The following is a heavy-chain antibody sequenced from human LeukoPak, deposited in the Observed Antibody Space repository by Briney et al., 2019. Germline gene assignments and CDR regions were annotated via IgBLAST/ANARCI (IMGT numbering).Heavy chain of an antibody. CDR1: GFTFSNYW. CDR3: ARAPLTDYYDSSLAFDY. Sequence: PGGSLRLSCAASGFTFSNYWMSWVRQAPGKGLEWVANIKQDGSEKYYVDSVKGRFTISRDNAKNSLYLQMNSLRAEDTAVYYCARAPLTDYYDSSLAFDYWGQGTLVTVSS. V-gene: IGHV3-7*01. J-gene: IGHJ4*02. CDR2: IKQDGSEK. D-gene: IGHD3-22*01.